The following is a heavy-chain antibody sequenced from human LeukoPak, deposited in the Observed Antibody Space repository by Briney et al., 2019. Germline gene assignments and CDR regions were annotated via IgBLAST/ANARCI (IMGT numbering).Heavy chain of an antibody. CDR3: ARDRGDQYGMDV. D-gene: IGHD2-21*02. V-gene: IGHV4-4*07. CDR2: IYTSGST. Sequence: SVTLSLTCTVSVGSISRYYWRCIRQPTGKGLEWIEHIYTSGSTNYNPSLKSRVTMSVDTSKNQFSLKLSSVTAADTAVYYCARDRGDQYGMDVWGQGTTVTVSS. J-gene: IGHJ6*02. CDR1: VGSISRYY.